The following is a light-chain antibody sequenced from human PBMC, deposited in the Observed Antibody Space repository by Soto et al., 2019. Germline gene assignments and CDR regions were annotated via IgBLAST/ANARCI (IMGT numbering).Light chain of an antibody. V-gene: IGLV2-14*03. CDR2: DVS. CDR3: DSYTSSGTYV. J-gene: IGLJ1*01. Sequence: QSVLTQPASVSGSPGQSITISCTGTSSDVGGYNYVSWYQQHPGKAPKVMIYDVSNRPSGVSNRFSGYKSGNTASLTISGLQAEDEADYYCDSYTSSGTYVFGTGTKLTVL. CDR1: SSDVGGYNY.